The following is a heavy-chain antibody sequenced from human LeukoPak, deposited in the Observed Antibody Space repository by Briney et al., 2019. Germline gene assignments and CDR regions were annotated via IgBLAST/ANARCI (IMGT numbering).Heavy chain of an antibody. CDR3: ARDVNSYGFDAFDI. CDR1: GYTFTSYG. V-gene: IGHV1-18*01. J-gene: IGHJ3*02. Sequence: GASVKVSCKASGYTFTSYGISWVRQAPGQGLEWMGWISAYNGNTNYAQKLQGRVTMTTDTSTSTAYMELRSLRSDDTAVYYCARDVNSYGFDAFDIWGQGTMVTVSS. D-gene: IGHD5-18*01. CDR2: ISAYNGNT.